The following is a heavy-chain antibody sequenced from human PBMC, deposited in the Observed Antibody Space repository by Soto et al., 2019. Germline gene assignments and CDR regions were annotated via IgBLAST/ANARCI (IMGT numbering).Heavy chain of an antibody. J-gene: IGHJ5*02. CDR2: TYYRSKWYN. CDR3: ASAYCSGGSCWAWSNWFGP. CDR1: GSSVSSNSAA. D-gene: IGHD2-15*01. Sequence: PSQTLSLTCAISGSSVSSNSAAWNWIRQSPSRSLEWLGRTYYRSKWYNDYAVSVRSRITINPDTSKNQFSLQLNSVTPEDTAVYYFASAYCSGGSCWAWSNWFGPWGQGTLVTVS. V-gene: IGHV6-1*01.